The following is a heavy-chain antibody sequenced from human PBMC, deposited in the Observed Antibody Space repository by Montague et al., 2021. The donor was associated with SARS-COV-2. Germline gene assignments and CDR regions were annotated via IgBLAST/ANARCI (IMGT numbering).Heavy chain of an antibody. CDR2: IFHTGTP. CDR1: GDSIGSGGFS. Sequence: TLSLTCSLSGDSIGSGGFSWSWIRQPPGKGLEWIGHIFHTGTPHYSPSLKSRVTISIDRSKNQFSLNLDSVTAADTAVYYCARLKVAPNGGWNWFDPWGQGILVTVSS. CDR3: ARLKVAPNGGWNWFDP. J-gene: IGHJ5*02. V-gene: IGHV4-30-2*01. D-gene: IGHD6-19*01.